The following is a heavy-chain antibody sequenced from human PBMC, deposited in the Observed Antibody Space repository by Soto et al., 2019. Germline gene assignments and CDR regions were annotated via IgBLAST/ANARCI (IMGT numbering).Heavy chain of an antibody. D-gene: IGHD1-26*01. CDR1: GFTFSSYE. Sequence: GGSLRLSCAASGFTFSSYEMNWVRQAPGKGLEWVAVISYDGSNKYCADSVKGRFTISRDNSKNTLYLQMNSLRAEDTAVYYCAREGSEWELYWYFDLWGRGTLVTVSS. CDR3: AREGSEWELYWYFDL. CDR2: ISYDGSNK. J-gene: IGHJ2*01. V-gene: IGHV3-30*04.